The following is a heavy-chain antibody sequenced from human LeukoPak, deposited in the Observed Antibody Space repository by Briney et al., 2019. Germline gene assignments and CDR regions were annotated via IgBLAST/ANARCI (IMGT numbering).Heavy chain of an antibody. J-gene: IGHJ4*02. D-gene: IGHD2-15*01. CDR2: ISAYNGNT. CDR1: GYTFTSYG. CDR3: ARVYCSGGSCYSPWLGGVY. V-gene: IGHV1-18*01. Sequence: ASVKVSCKASGYTFTSYGISWVRQAPGQGLEWMGCISAYNGNTNYAQKLQGRVTMTTDTSTSTAYMELRSLRSDDTAVYYCARVYCSGGSCYSPWLGGVYWGQGTLVTVSS.